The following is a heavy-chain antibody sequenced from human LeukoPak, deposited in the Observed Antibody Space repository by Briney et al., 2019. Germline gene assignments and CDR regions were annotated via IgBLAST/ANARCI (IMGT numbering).Heavy chain of an antibody. Sequence: ASVKVSCKASGYTFTGYYMHWVRQAPGQGLEWMGWINPNSGGTNYAQKLQGRVTMTRDTSISTAYMELSRLGSDDTAVYYCARDADILTGYLSWFDPWGQGTLVTVSS. J-gene: IGHJ5*02. V-gene: IGHV1-2*02. CDR3: ARDADILTGYLSWFDP. D-gene: IGHD3-9*01. CDR2: INPNSGGT. CDR1: GYTFTGYY.